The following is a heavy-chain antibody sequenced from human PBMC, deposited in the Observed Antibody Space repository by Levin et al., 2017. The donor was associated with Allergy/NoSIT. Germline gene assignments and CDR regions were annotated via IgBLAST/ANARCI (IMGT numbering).Heavy chain of an antibody. Sequence: GESLKISCAASGFTFSDYYMSWIRQAPGKGLEWVSYISSSSSYTNYADSVKGRFTISRDNAKNSLYLQMNSLRAEDTAVYYCARFSVDILTGYYSHPDYWGQGTLVTVSS. J-gene: IGHJ4*02. CDR1: GFTFSDYY. V-gene: IGHV3-11*03. CDR2: ISSSSSYT. CDR3: ARFSVDILTGYYSHPDY. D-gene: IGHD3-9*01.